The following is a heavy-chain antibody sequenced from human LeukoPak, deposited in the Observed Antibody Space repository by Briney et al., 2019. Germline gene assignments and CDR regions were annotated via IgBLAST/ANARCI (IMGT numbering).Heavy chain of an antibody. CDR2: INPNSGST. CDR1: GYTFTGYY. CDR3: ARQVGGYCSSTSCFWFDP. D-gene: IGHD2-2*01. J-gene: IGHJ5*02. Sequence: ASVKVSCKASGYTFTGYYMHWVRQAPGQGLEWMGRINPNSGSTNYAQKFQGRVTMTRDTSISTAYMELSRLRSDDTAVYYCARQVGGYCSSTSCFWFDPWGQGTLVTVSS. V-gene: IGHV1-2*06.